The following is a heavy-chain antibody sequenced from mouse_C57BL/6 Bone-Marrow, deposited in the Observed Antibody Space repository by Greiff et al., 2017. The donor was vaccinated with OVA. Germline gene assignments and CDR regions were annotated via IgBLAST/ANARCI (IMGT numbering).Heavy chain of an antibody. CDR3: AKGDRVYYFDY. CDR2: INPSSGYT. D-gene: IGHD3-3*01. CDR1: GYTFTSYW. V-gene: IGHV1-7*01. J-gene: IGHJ2*01. Sequence: VQLQQSGADLAKPGASVKLSCKASGYTFTSYWMHWVKQRPGQGLEWIGYINPSSGYTKYNQKFKDKATLTADKSSSTAYMQLCSLTYEDSAVYYCAKGDRVYYFDYWGQGTTLTVSS.